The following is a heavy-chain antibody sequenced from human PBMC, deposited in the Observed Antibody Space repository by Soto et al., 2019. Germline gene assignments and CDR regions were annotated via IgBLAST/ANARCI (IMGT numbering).Heavy chain of an antibody. CDR2: IIPIFGTA. CDR3: ASGSGPNWFDP. V-gene: IGHV1-69*13. D-gene: IGHD3-10*01. J-gene: IGHJ5*02. Sequence: SVKVSCKASGGTFSSYAISWVRQAPGQGLEWMGGIIPIFGTANYAQKFQGRVTITADESTSTAYMELNSLRSEDTAVYYCASGSGPNWFDPWGQGTLVTVSS. CDR1: GGTFSSYA.